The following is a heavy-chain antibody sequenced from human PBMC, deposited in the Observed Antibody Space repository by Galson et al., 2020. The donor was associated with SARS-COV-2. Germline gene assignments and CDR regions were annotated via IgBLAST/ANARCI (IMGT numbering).Heavy chain of an antibody. D-gene: IGHD3-3*02. Sequence: SETLSLTCGVYGGSFSGYYWSWIRHPPGKGLGWIGKMDHSGSIKYNPSLKSRVTISIDTSKNQFSLRLSSVTAADTAVYYCARVLILAALSHYGVDVWGQGTTVTVSS. CDR3: ARVLILAALSHYGVDV. CDR2: MDHSGSI. V-gene: IGHV4-34*01. J-gene: IGHJ6*02. CDR1: GGSFSGYY.